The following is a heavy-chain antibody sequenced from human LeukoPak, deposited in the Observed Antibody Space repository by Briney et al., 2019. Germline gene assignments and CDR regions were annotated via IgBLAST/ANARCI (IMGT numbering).Heavy chain of an antibody. Sequence: ASVKVSCKASGYTFTSYGISWVRQAPGQGLEWMGWISAYNGNTNYAQKLQGRVTMTTDTSTSTAYMELRSLRSDDTAVYYCGRVGSTYYDFWSGYPYFDYWGQGTLVTVSS. J-gene: IGHJ4*02. V-gene: IGHV1-18*01. CDR3: GRVGSTYYDFWSGYPYFDY. D-gene: IGHD3-3*01. CDR1: GYTFTSYG. CDR2: ISAYNGNT.